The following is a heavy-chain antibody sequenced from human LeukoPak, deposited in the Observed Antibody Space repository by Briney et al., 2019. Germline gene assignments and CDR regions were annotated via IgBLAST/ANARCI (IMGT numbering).Heavy chain of an antibody. J-gene: IGHJ6*02. V-gene: IGHV1-2*02. CDR1: GYTFTGYY. CDR2: INPNSGGT. Sequence: GASVKVSCKASGYTFTGYYMHWVRQAPGQGLEWMGWINPNSGGTNYAQKFQGRVTMTRDTSISTAYMELSRLRSDDTAVYYCARGVAASVVDGMDVWGQGTTVTVSS. CDR3: ARGVAASVVDGMDV. D-gene: IGHD6-25*01.